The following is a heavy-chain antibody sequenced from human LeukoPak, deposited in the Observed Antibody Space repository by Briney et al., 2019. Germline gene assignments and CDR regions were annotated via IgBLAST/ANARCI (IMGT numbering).Heavy chain of an antibody. CDR1: GGSISSYY. J-gene: IGHJ6*03. CDR3: ARVSSALWRYYYYYYYMDV. Sequence: PSETLSLTCTVSGGSISSYYWSCIRQLPGKGQEWIGYIYYSGSTNYNPSLKSRVTISVDTSKNQFSLKLSSVTAADTAVYYCARVSSALWRYYYYYYYMDVWGKGTTVTISS. D-gene: IGHD2/OR15-2a*01. CDR2: IYYSGST. V-gene: IGHV4-59*01.